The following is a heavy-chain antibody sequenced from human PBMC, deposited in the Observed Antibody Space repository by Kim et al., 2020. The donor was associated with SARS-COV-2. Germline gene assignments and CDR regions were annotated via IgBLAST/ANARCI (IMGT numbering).Heavy chain of an antibody. V-gene: IGHV3-33*01. J-gene: IGHJ4*02. CDR3: ARDAYDFWSGYYFDY. CDR1: GFTFSSYG. Sequence: GGSLRLSCAASGFTFSSYGMHWVRQAPGKGLEWVAVIWYDGSNKYYADSVKGRFTISRDNSKNTLYLQMNSLRAEDTAVYYCARDAYDFWSGYYFDYWGQGTLVTVSS. CDR2: IWYDGSNK. D-gene: IGHD3-3*01.